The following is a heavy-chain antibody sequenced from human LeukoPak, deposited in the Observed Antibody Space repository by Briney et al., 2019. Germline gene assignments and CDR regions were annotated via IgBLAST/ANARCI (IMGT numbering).Heavy chain of an antibody. D-gene: IGHD3-10*01. V-gene: IGHV3-74*01. CDR2: INSDGSRT. J-gene: IGHJ4*02. Sequence: PGGSLRLSCAASRFSFSTYGMHWVRQVPGKGPVWVSRINSDGSRTIYADSVKGRFSISRDNSKNTLYLQMNSLRVDDTAVYYCARAGKTNELDYWGQGTLVTVSS. CDR1: RFSFSTYG. CDR3: ARAGKTNELDY.